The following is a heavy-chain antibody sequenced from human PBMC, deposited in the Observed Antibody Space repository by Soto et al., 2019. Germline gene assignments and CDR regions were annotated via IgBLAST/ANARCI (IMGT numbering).Heavy chain of an antibody. CDR2: IYYSGST. D-gene: IGHD5-12*01. Sequence: SATLSLTCTVSGGSISSGDYYWSWIRQPPGKGLEWIGYIYYSGSTYYNPSLKSRVTISVDTSKNQFSLKLSSVTAADTAVYYCAREGSYDYNYFDYWGQGTLVTVSS. J-gene: IGHJ4*02. V-gene: IGHV4-30-4*01. CDR3: AREGSYDYNYFDY. CDR1: GGSISSGDYY.